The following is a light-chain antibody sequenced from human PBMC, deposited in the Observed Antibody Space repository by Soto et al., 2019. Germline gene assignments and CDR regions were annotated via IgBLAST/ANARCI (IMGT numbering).Light chain of an antibody. Sequence: EIVMTQSPATLSVPPGERATLSCRASQSVSSNLAWYQQKPGQAPRLLIYGASTRATGIPARFRGSGSGTEFTLTSRGPQSEDFADYYCQQYNTWQTFGQGTKVDIK. CDR3: QQYNTWQT. J-gene: IGKJ1*01. V-gene: IGKV3-15*01. CDR1: QSVSSN. CDR2: GAS.